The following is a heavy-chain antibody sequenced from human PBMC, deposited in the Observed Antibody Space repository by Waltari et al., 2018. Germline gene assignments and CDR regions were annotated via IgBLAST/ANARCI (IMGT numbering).Heavy chain of an antibody. V-gene: IGHV3-7*03. Sequence: EVQLVESGGGLVQPGESLRLSCGASGFTFSSYWLSWVRQAPGKGLEWVSNMSADGSAKYYGDSVRGRFTVSRDNAQDSMYLHVNSLRAEDTAIYYCSINDAWSFRVWGQGTLVTVSS. CDR2: MSADGSAK. CDR1: GFTFSSYW. J-gene: IGHJ1*01. D-gene: IGHD1-26*01. CDR3: SINDAWSFRV.